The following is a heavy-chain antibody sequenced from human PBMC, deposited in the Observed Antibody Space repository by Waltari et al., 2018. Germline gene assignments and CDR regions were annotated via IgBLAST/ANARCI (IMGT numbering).Heavy chain of an antibody. CDR3: ARQRGFN. V-gene: IGHV4-38-2*01. D-gene: IGHD3-10*01. CDR1: GYSISSGYY. Sequence: QVQLQESGPGLVKPSETLSLTCAVSGYSISSGYYWGWIRQPPGKGLEWIGSIYHSGSTYYNPSLKSRVTISVDTSKNQFSLKLSSVTAADTAVYYCARQRGFNWGQGTLVTVSS. J-gene: IGHJ4*02. CDR2: IYHSGST.